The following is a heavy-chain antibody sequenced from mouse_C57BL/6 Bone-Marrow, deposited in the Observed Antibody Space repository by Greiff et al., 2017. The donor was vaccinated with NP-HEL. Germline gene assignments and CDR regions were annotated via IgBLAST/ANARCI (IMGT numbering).Heavy chain of an antibody. CDR1: GFTFSSFG. J-gene: IGHJ2*01. CDR3: ARRNGDY. V-gene: IGHV5-17*02. CDR2: ISSGSSNI. Sequence: EVQGVESGGGLVQPEGSRKLSCAASGFTFSSFGMHWVRQAPEKGLEWVAYISSGSSNIYYADTVKGRFTITRDNPKNTLFLQMTSLRSEDTAMYYCARRNGDYGGQGTTLTVSA.